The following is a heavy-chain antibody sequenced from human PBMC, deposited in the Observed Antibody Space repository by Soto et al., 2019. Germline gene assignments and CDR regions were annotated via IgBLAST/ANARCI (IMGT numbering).Heavy chain of an antibody. CDR2: VTADGGT. J-gene: IGHJ3*02. D-gene: IGHD2-15*01. CDR1: GFTVSSHA. CDR3: APHVSCSGGSCQYDAFAI. V-gene: IGHV3-23*01. Sequence: EVQVLESGGGLVQPGGSLRLSCEGSGFTVSSHAMTWIRQAPGKGPEWVSTVTADGGTYYADSVKGRFAMSRDTSENTLYVPMTSLGAEDTAAYYCAPHVSCSGGSCQYDAFAIRGQGTMVTVSS.